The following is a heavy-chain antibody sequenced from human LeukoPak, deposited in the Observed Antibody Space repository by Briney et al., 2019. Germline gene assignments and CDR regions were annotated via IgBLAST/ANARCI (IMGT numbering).Heavy chain of an antibody. CDR2: ISSSSTI. CDR3: ATEQLARYYFDY. D-gene: IGHD6-13*01. Sequence: PGGSLRLSCAASGFTFSSYSMNWVRQAPGKGLEWVSYISSSSTIYYADSVKGRFTISRDNAKNSLYLQMNSLRAEDTAVYYCATEQLARYYFDYWGQGTLVTVSS. V-gene: IGHV3-48*01. J-gene: IGHJ4*02. CDR1: GFTFSSYS.